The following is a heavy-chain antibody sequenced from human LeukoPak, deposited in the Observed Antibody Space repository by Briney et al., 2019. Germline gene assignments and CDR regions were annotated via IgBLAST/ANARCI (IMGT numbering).Heavy chain of an antibody. CDR2: TYYRSKWHY. V-gene: IGHV6-1*01. D-gene: IGHD1-1*01. J-gene: IGHJ6*02. CDR3: AKQSSTDYYYYGLNV. CDR1: GDMVSSNSAA. Sequence: SQTLSLTCAISGDMVSSNSAAWNWIRQSPSRGLEWLGRTYYRSKWHYDYAESVKRRITVNPDTSKNQFSLQLNSVTPEDTAVYYCAKQSSTDYYYYGLNVWGQGTTVAVSS.